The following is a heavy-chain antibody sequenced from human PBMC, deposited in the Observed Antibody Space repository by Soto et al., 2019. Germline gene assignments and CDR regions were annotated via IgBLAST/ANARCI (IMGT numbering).Heavy chain of an antibody. J-gene: IGHJ3*02. D-gene: IGHD3-16*02. CDR1: GFTVSGNY. CDR2: IYSGGST. Sequence: EVQLVESGGGLVQPGGSLRLSCAASGFTVSGNYMSWVRQAPGKGLEWVSVIYSGGSTYYADSVKGRFTISRDNSKNTLYLQMNSLRAEDTAVYYCAREVYDYIWGSYRWRAFDIWGQGTMVTVSS. CDR3: AREVYDYIWGSYRWRAFDI. V-gene: IGHV3-66*01.